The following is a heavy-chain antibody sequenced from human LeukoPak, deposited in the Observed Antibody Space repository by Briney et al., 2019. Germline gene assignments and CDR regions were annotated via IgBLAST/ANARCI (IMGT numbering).Heavy chain of an antibody. CDR2: IFYSGST. CDR1: GGSISTSNYY. D-gene: IGHD5-18*01. J-gene: IGHJ4*02. V-gene: IGHV4-39*07. Sequence: SETLSLTCTVSGGSISTSNYYWGWIRQPPGKGLEWIGNIFYSGSTYYSPSVKSRVTISVDTSKNQFSLKLSSVTAADTAVYYCATLGYSYGTDYWGQGTLVTVSS. CDR3: ATLGYSYGTDY.